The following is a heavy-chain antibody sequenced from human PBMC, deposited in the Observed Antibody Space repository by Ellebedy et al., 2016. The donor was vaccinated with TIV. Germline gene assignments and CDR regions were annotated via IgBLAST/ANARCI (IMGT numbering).Heavy chain of an antibody. V-gene: IGHV1-2*02. CDR1: GYTFTGYY. J-gene: IGHJ4*02. D-gene: IGHD3-16*02. Sequence: ASVKVSCXASGYTFTGYYMHWVRQAPGQGLEWMGWINPNSGGTNYAQKFQGRVTMTRDTSISTAYMELSRLRSDDTAVYYCARETLHDPLTFGGVIPYLGYFDYWGQGTLVTVSS. CDR2: INPNSGGT. CDR3: ARETLHDPLTFGGVIPYLGYFDY.